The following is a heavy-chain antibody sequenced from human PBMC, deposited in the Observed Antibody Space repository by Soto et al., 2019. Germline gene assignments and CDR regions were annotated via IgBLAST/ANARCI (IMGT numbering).Heavy chain of an antibody. D-gene: IGHD3-22*01. V-gene: IGHV1-46*01. CDR1: GYPFTNYY. Sequence: ASVQVSCKASGYPFTNYYMHWVRQAPGQGLEWMGIINPSGGSKNYAQKFQGRVTMTRDTSTSTVYMELRSLRSEDTAVHYCARSKDDSSGYPAVDALEIWGQGTMVTVSS. J-gene: IGHJ3*02. CDR2: INPSGGSK. CDR3: ARSKDDSSGYPAVDALEI.